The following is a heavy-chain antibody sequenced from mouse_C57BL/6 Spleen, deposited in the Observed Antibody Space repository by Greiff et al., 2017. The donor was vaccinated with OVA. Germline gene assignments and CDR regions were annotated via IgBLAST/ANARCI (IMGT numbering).Heavy chain of an antibody. D-gene: IGHD2-3*01. CDR3: ARGGDGYFPFAY. Sequence: VQLQQPGAELVRPGSSVKLSCKASGYTFTSYWMDWVKQRPGQGLEWIGNIYPSDSETHYNQKFKDKATLTVDKSSSTAYMQLSSLTSEDSAVYYCARGGDGYFPFAYWGQGTLVTVSA. CDR1: GYTFTSYW. J-gene: IGHJ3*01. V-gene: IGHV1-61*01. CDR2: IYPSDSET.